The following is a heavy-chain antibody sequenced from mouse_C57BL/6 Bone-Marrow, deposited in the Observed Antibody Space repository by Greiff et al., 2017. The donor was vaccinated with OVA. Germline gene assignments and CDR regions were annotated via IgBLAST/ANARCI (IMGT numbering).Heavy chain of an antibody. CDR3: ARRYYYGSSYAMDY. D-gene: IGHD1-1*01. CDR2: IDPSDSET. Sequence: VQLQQPGAELVRPGSSVKLSCKASGYTFTSYWMHWVKQRPIQGLEWIGNIDPSDSETHYNQKFKDKATLTVDKSSSTAYMQRSSLTSEDSAVYYCARRYYYGSSYAMDYWGQGTSVTVSS. J-gene: IGHJ4*01. V-gene: IGHV1-52*01. CDR1: GYTFTSYW.